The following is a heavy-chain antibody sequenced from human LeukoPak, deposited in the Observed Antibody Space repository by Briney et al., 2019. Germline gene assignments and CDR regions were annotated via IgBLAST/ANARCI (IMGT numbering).Heavy chain of an antibody. D-gene: IGHD4-17*01. V-gene: IGHV3-21*04. J-gene: IGHJ4*02. CDR2: ISSSSSYI. CDR1: GFTFSSYS. Sequence: GRSLRLSCAASGFTFSSYSMNWVRQAPGKGLEWVSSISSSSSYIYYADSVKGRFTISRDNAKNSLYLQMNSLRAEDTALYYCARVGIYGDYGRYFDYWGQGTLVTVSS. CDR3: ARVGIYGDYGRYFDY.